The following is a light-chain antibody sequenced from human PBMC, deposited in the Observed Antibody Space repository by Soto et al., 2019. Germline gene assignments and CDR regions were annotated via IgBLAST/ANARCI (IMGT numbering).Light chain of an antibody. CDR1: QSISAW. Sequence: DIQMTQSPSTLSASVGDRVTITCRASQSISAWLAWYQQKPGKAPNLLIYDVSTLDSGVPSRFSGSASGTEFTLTISSLESDDFATYDCQQYYSYPVTVGGGTKVEIK. V-gene: IGKV1-5*01. J-gene: IGKJ4*01. CDR2: DVS. CDR3: QQYYSYPVT.